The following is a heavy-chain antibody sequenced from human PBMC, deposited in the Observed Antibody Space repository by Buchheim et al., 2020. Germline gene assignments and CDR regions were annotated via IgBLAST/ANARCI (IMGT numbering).Heavy chain of an antibody. CDR3: AKEFGRGYDYDAFDY. V-gene: IGHV3-30*18. D-gene: IGHD5-12*01. CDR1: GFTFSSYG. J-gene: IGHJ4*02. Sequence: QVQLVESGGGVVQPGRSLRPSCAASGFTFSSYGMHWVRQAPGKGLEWVAVISYDGSNKYYADSVKGRFTISRDNSKNTLYLQMNSLRAEDTAVYYCAKEFGRGYDYDAFDYWGQGTL. CDR2: ISYDGSNK.